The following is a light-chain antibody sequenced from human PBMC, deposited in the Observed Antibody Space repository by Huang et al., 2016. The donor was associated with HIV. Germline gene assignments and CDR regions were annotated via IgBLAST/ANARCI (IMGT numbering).Light chain of an antibody. CDR1: QDIGNF. V-gene: IGKV1-27*01. CDR3: QRYDSAPRA. J-gene: IGKJ1*01. CDR2: AAS. Sequence: DIQMTQSPASLSASTGIRVTLTCRASQDIGNFVAWFQQKPGKVPRLLIYAASVFQSGVPSRFSGRGSGTDFTLTITNFQAEDVATYYCQRYDSAPRAFGQGTKVDLK.